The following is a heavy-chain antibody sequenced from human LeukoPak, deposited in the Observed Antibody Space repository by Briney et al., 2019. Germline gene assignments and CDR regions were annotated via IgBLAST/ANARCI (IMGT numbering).Heavy chain of an antibody. Sequence: GGSLTLSCAVSGLNFKFYAMSWVRQAPGKGLEWVSGISGRGDSADYADSVKGRFTISRDNSKNTLYLRLNSLRVGDTATYYCVKDRYCPEVTCFGGGFEYWGQGTLVVVSS. D-gene: IGHD2-8*02. V-gene: IGHV3-23*01. J-gene: IGHJ4*02. CDR1: GLNFKFYA. CDR3: VKDRYCPEVTCFGGGFEY. CDR2: ISGRGDSA.